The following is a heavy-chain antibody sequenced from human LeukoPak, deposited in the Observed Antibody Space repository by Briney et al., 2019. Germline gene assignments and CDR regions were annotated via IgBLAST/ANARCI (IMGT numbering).Heavy chain of an antibody. D-gene: IGHD2-21*02. CDR1: GFTFSSYA. J-gene: IGHJ5*02. V-gene: IGHV3-23*01. CDR3: AKQASQLTARAPWFDP. CDR2: ISGSGGST. Sequence: GGSLSLSCAASGFTFSSYAMSWVRQAPGKGLEWVPAISGSGGSTYYADSVTGRVTISRDNSKNTLYLQMNSLRAEDTAVYYCAKQASQLTARAPWFDPWGQGTLVTVSS.